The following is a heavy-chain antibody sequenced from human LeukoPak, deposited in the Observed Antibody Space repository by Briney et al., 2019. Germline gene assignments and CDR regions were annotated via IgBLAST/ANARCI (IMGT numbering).Heavy chain of an antibody. CDR1: GGSFSNYV. D-gene: IGHD3-22*01. CDR2: IVPILGVS. CDR3: ANSGGSGYYYSDY. J-gene: IGHJ4*02. Sequence: ASVKVSCKASGGSFSNYVITWVRQAPGQGLEWMGRIVPILGVSNFAQKFQGRVTITADKSTNTAHMEMSSLRSEDTAVYYCANSGGSGYYYSDYWGQGTLVTVSS. V-gene: IGHV1-69*04.